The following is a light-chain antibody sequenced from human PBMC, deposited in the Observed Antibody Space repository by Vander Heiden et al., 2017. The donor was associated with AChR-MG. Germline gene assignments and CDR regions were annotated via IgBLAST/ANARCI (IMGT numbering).Light chain of an antibody. CDR3: QQYDNLPLMYT. CDR2: DAS. V-gene: IGKV1-33*01. CDR1: QDISNY. Sequence: DIQMTQSPSSLSASVGDRVTITCQARQDISNYLNWYQQKPGKAPKLLIYDASNLETGVPSRLSGSGSGTDFTFTISSLQPEDIETYYCQQYDNLPLMYTFGQGTKLEIK. J-gene: IGKJ2*01.